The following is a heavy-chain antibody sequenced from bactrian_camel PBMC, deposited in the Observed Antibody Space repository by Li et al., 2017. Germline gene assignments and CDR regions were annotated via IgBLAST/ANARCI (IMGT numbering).Heavy chain of an antibody. Sequence: DVQLVESGGSSVQTGGSLRLSCHISGVTFGSYYMGWFRQRPGAERDGIARIKTDGSTRIEYDSLKGRFTISRGSDKNLLYLQMNNLRPEDTGMYYCVLDEDHFLLGVGFNKPHYWGRGTQVTVS. D-gene: IGHD5*01. CDR1: GVTFGSYY. CDR3: VLDEDHFLLGVGFNKPHY. J-gene: IGHJ4*01. V-gene: IGHV3S40*01. CDR2: IKTDGSTR.